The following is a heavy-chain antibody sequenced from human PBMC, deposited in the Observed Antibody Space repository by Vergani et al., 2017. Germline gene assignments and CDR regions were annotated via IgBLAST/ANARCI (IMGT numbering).Heavy chain of an antibody. CDR1: GYSFTSYW. V-gene: IGHV5-10-1*01. CDR3: ARLPINGYSYGYEVDY. J-gene: IGHJ4*02. CDR2: IDPSDSYT. Sequence: EVQLVQSGAEVKKPGESLKISCKGSGYSFTSYWISWVRQMPGKGLEWMGRIDPSDSYTNYSPSFQGHVTISADKSISTAYLQWSSLKASDTAMYYCARLPINGYSYGYEVDYWGQGTLVTVSS. D-gene: IGHD5-18*01.